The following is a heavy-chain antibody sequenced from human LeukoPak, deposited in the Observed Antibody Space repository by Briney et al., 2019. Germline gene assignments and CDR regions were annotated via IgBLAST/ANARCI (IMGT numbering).Heavy chain of an antibody. CDR1: GFTFSSYG. CDR3: ARSARAFDI. V-gene: IGHV3-33*01. Sequence: GGSLRLSCAASGFTFSSYGMHWVRQAPGKGLEWVAVTWYDGSNKYYADSVKGRFTISRDNSKNTLYLQMNSLRAEDTAVYYCARSARAFDIWGQGTMVTVSS. CDR2: TWYDGSNK. J-gene: IGHJ3*02.